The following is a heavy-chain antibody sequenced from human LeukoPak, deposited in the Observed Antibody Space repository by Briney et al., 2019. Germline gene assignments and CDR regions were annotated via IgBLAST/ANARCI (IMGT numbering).Heavy chain of an antibody. CDR1: GFTFTSPA. Sequence: ASVKVSCKASGFTFTSPAMHWVRQAPGQGLEWMGWINPNSGGTNYAQKFQGRVTMTRDTSISTAYMELSRLRSDDTAVYYCARESLEYSSSSDAFDIWGQGTMVTVSS. CDR2: INPNSGGT. J-gene: IGHJ3*02. V-gene: IGHV1-2*02. CDR3: ARESLEYSSSSDAFDI. D-gene: IGHD6-6*01.